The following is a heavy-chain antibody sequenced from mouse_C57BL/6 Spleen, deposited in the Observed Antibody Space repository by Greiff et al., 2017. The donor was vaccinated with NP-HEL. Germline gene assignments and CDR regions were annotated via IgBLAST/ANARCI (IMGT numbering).Heavy chain of an antibody. J-gene: IGHJ3*01. V-gene: IGHV1-64*01. CDR1: GYTFTSYW. CDR2: IHPTSGST. Sequence: VQLQQPGAELVKPGASVKLSCKASGYTFTSYWMHWVKQRPGQGLEWIGMIHPTSGSTNYNEKFKSKATLTVDKSSSTAYMQLSSLTSEDSAVYYCARGGYYGISYDPSFAYWGQGTLVTVSA. D-gene: IGHD1-1*01. CDR3: ARGGYYGISYDPSFAY.